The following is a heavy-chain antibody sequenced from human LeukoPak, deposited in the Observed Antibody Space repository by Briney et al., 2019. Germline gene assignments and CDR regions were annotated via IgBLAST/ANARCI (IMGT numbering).Heavy chain of an antibody. J-gene: IGHJ3*01. CDR3: ARAPGAPRGYYAGGFDV. V-gene: IGHV3-30*02. Sequence: PGGSLRLSCAASGFTFSSYGMHWVRQAPGKGLEWVAFIRYDGSNKYYADSVKGRFTISRDNSKNTLYLQMNSLRADDTAVYYCARAPGAPRGYYAGGFDVWGQGTLVTVSS. D-gene: IGHD3-22*01. CDR2: IRYDGSNK. CDR1: GFTFSSYG.